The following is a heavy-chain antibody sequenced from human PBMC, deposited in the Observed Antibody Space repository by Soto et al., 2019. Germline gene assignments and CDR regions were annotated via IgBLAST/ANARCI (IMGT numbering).Heavy chain of an antibody. CDR2: ISGSGGST. CDR3: AKDFAYCGGDCYSFAEYFQH. V-gene: IGHV3-23*01. CDR1: GFTFSSYA. D-gene: IGHD2-21*02. J-gene: IGHJ1*01. Sequence: GGSLRLSCAASGFTFSSYAMSWVRQAPGKELEWVSAISGSGGSTYYADSVKGRFTISRDNSKNTLYLQMNSLRAEDTAVYYCAKDFAYCGGDCYSFAEYFQHWGQGT.